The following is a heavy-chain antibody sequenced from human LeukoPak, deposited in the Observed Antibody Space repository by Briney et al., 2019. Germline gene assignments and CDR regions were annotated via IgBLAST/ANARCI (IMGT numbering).Heavy chain of an antibody. J-gene: IGHJ3*01. V-gene: IGHV4-4*07. Sequence: SETLSLTCTVSGDSITANYWSWLRQSAGKGLEWIGRIYVSGDTDYNPSLNNRVTMSVDTSKYQFSLRLSSVTAADTAVYYCVRDKNYYEASRPQLDAFDVWGQGTLVTVSS. CDR3: VRDKNYYEASRPQLDAFDV. CDR2: IYVSGDT. CDR1: GDSITANY. D-gene: IGHD3-22*01.